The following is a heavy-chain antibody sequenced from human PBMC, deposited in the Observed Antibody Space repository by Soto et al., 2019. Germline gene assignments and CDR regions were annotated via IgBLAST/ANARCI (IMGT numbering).Heavy chain of an antibody. CDR2: VYHSGST. Sequence: KPSETLSLTCTVSGASMNNHYWSWIRQPPGKGLEWVGYVYHSGSTKYNPSLKSRVTISLDTSKNQFSLNLNSVTSADTAVYYCASRPPGDSYFPFLDFWGQGTRVTVSS. D-gene: IGHD2-21*02. V-gene: IGHV4-59*11. CDR1: GASMNNHY. CDR3: ASRPPGDSYFPFLDF. J-gene: IGHJ4*02.